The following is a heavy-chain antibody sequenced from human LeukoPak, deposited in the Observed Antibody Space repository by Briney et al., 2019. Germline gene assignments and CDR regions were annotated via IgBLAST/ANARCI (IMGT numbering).Heavy chain of an antibody. CDR1: GGSISSGGYY. CDR2: IYYSGST. J-gene: IGHJ4*02. V-gene: IGHV4-31*03. D-gene: IGHD2-21*02. Sequence: SETLSLTCTVSGGSISSGGYYWSWIRQHPGKGLEWIGYIYYSGSTYYNPSLKSRVTMSVDTSKNQFSLKLSSVTAADTAVYYCARARDLLFDYWGQGTLVTVSS. CDR3: ARARDLLFDY.